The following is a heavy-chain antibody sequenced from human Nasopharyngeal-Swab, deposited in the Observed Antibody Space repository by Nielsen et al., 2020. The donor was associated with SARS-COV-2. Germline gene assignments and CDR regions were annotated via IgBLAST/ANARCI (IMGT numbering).Heavy chain of an antibody. Sequence: SETLSLTCTVSGGSISSYYWSWIRQPPGKGLEWIGYIYTSGSTNYNPSLKSRVTISVDTSKNQFSLKLSSVTAADTAVYYCARSYGYSYGYFDYWGQGTLVTVSS. J-gene: IGHJ4*02. CDR2: IYTSGST. D-gene: IGHD5-18*01. V-gene: IGHV4-4*08. CDR3: ARSYGYSYGYFDY. CDR1: GGSISSYY.